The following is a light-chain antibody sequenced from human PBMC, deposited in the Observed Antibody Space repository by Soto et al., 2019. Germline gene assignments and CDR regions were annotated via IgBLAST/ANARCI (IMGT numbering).Light chain of an antibody. CDR3: NSYATGNTRV. CDR1: SSDIGDYDY. J-gene: IGLJ1*01. CDR2: EVS. Sequence: QSVLTQPACVSGCPGQSITISCTGSSSDIGDYDYVSWYQQHPGKAPKVLISEVSNRPSGVSNRFSGSKSGNTASLTISGLQAEDEADYYCNSYATGNTRVFGTGTKVTVL. V-gene: IGLV2-14*01.